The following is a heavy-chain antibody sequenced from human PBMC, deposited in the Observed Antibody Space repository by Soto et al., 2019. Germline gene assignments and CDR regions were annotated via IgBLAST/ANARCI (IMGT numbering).Heavy chain of an antibody. CDR1: GFTFSSYA. J-gene: IGHJ3*02. Sequence: EVQLLESGGGLVQPGGSLRLSCAASGFTFSSYAMSWVRQAPGKGLEWVSAISGSGGSTYYADSVKGRFTISRDNSKNTLYLQMTSLRAEDTAVYYCAKDGLIADDAFDIWGQGTMVTVSS. CDR3: AKDGLIADDAFDI. D-gene: IGHD6-13*01. CDR2: ISGSGGST. V-gene: IGHV3-23*01.